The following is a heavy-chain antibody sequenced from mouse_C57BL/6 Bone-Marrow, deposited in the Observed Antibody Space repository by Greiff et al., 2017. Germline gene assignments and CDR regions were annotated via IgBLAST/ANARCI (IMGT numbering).Heavy chain of an antibody. Sequence: VQLQQPGAELVKPGASVKISCKASGYTFTSYWMNWVKQRPGQGLEWIGQIYPGDGDTNYNEKFKGKATVTVDKSSSTAYMQLSSLTSEDSAVYFCAIYGSSPFAYWGQGTLVTVSA. CDR2: IYPGDGDT. V-gene: IGHV1-80*01. CDR1: GYTFTSYW. J-gene: IGHJ3*01. CDR3: AIYGSSPFAY. D-gene: IGHD1-1*01.